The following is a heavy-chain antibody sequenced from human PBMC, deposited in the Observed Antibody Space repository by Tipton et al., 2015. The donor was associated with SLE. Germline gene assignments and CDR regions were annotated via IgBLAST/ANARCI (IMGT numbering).Heavy chain of an antibody. CDR1: GFTFSSYS. V-gene: IGHV3-21*03. CDR3: ARVVVGPVHDWFDP. CDR2: IGSSSSYI. Sequence: SLRLSCAASGFTFSSYSMNWVRQAPGKGLEWVSFIGSSSSYIYYADSVKGRFTISRDNAKNSLYLQMNSLRVEDTAVYYCARVVVGPVHDWFDPWGQGTLVTVSS. D-gene: IGHD1-1*01. J-gene: IGHJ5*02.